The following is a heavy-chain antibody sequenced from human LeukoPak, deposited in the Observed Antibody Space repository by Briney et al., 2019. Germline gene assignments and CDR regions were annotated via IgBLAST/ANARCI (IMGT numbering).Heavy chain of an antibody. D-gene: IGHD2-2*01. J-gene: IGHJ6*02. CDR2: ISAYNGNT. CDR1: GYTFTGYY. Sequence: AASVKVSCKASGYTFTGYYMHWVRQAPGQGLEWMGWISAYNGNTNYAQKLQGRVTMTTDTSTSTAYMELRSLRSDDTAVYYCARPTSNTFSSGMDVWGQGTTVTVSS. V-gene: IGHV1-18*04. CDR3: ARPTSNTFSSGMDV.